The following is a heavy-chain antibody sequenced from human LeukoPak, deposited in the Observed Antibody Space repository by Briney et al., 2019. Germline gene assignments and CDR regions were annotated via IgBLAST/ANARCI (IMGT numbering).Heavy chain of an antibody. CDR2: ISSSSSYI. J-gene: IGHJ6*02. D-gene: IGHD4-17*01. CDR3: ASRHGHDYGDSNHNYYYYGMDV. Sequence: GGSLRLSCAASGFTFSSYSMNWVRQAPGKGLEWVSSISSSSSYIYYADSVKGRFTISRNNAKNSLYLQMNSLRAEDTAVYYCASRHGHDYGDSNHNYYYYGMDVWGQGTTVTVSS. CDR1: GFTFSSYS. V-gene: IGHV3-21*01.